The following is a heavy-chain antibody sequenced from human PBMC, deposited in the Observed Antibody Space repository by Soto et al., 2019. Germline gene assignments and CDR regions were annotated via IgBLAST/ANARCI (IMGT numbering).Heavy chain of an antibody. Sequence: EVQLVESGGGLVQPGGSLRLSCAASGFTFSSYEMNWVRQAPGKGLEWVSYISSSGSTIYYADSVKGRFTISRDNAKNSLYLQMTSLRAEDTAVYYCARKGIAVAGIAFAIWGQGTMVTVSS. V-gene: IGHV3-48*03. CDR3: ARKGIAVAGIAFAI. D-gene: IGHD6-19*01. CDR1: GFTFSSYE. CDR2: ISSSGSTI. J-gene: IGHJ3*02.